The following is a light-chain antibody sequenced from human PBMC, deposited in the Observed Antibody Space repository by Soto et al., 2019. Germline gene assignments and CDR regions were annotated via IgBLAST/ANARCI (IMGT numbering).Light chain of an antibody. Sequence: QSALTQPASVSGSPGQSITISCTGTSSDVGSYNLVSWYQQHPGKAPKLMIYEGSKWPSGVPNRFSGSKSGNTASLTISGLQAEDEADYYCCSYAGSSTVVFGGGTQLTVL. CDR1: SSDVGSYNL. CDR2: EGS. CDR3: CSYAGSSTVV. V-gene: IGLV2-23*01. J-gene: IGLJ3*02.